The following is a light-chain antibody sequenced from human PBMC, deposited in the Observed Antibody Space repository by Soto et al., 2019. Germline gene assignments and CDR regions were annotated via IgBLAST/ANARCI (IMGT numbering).Light chain of an antibody. J-gene: IGLJ1*01. V-gene: IGLV2-8*01. CDR2: EVS. Sequence: QSALTQPPSASGSPGQSVTISCTGKNSDVGSYNYVSWYQQHPGKAPKLIIYEVSKRPSGVPDRFSGSKSGNTASLTVSGLQAEDEADYYCSSYAGTNTRDLFGSGTKVTVL. CDR1: NSDVGSYNY. CDR3: SSYAGTNTRDL.